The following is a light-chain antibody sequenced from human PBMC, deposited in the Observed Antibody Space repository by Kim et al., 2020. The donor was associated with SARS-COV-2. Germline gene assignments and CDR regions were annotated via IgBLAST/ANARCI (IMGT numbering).Light chain of an antibody. Sequence: SVGDRVTITCQASQDISNYLNWYQQKPGKAPKLLIYDASKLETGVPSRFSGSGSVTDFTFTISSLQPEDIATYYCQQYDNLLPMYTFGQGTKLE. CDR1: QDISNY. CDR3: QQYDNLLPMYT. CDR2: DAS. J-gene: IGKJ2*01. V-gene: IGKV1-33*01.